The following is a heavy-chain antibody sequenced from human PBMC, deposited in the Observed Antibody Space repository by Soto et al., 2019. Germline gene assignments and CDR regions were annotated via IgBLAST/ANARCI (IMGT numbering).Heavy chain of an antibody. CDR2: IYTSGST. CDR1: GGSISSYY. V-gene: IGHV4-4*07. CDR3: ARVRGGGGDLPHFDL. J-gene: IGHJ2*01. D-gene: IGHD2-21*02. Sequence: QVQLQESGPGLVKPSETLSLTCTVSGGSISSYYWSWIRLPAGKGLEWIGRIYTSGSTNYNPSLTTRVTMSVDTSKNQFSLKLSSVTAADTAVYYCARVRGGGGDLPHFDLWGRGTLVTVSS.